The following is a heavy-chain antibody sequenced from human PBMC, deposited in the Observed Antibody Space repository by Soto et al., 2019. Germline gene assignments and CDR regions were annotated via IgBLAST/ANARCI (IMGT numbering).Heavy chain of an antibody. D-gene: IGHD3-22*01. CDR3: ARGNYYDSSGYHPPLDY. CDR2: IYYSGST. J-gene: IGHJ4*02. Sequence: TLSLTCTVSGGSIISGGYYWSWIRQHPGKGLEWIGYIYYSGSTYYNPSLKSRVTISVDTSKNQFSLKLSSVTAADTAVYYCARGNYYDSSGYHPPLDYWGQGTLVTVSS. V-gene: IGHV4-31*03. CDR1: GGSIISGGYY.